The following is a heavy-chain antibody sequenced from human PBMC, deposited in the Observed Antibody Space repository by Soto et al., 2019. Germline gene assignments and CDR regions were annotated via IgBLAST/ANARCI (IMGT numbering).Heavy chain of an antibody. CDR3: ARPDVKWSHAFDI. V-gene: IGHV4-34*01. D-gene: IGHD1-26*01. CDR1: GGSFSGYY. CDR2: INHSGST. Sequence: PSDTLSLTCAVYGGSFSGYYWSWIRQPPGKGLEWIGEINHSGSTNYNPSLKSRVTIPVDTSKNQFSLKLSSVTAADTAVYYCARPDVKWSHAFDIWGQGTMVTVSS. J-gene: IGHJ3*02.